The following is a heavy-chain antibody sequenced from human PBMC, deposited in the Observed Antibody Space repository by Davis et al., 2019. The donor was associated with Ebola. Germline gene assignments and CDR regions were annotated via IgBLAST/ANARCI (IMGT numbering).Heavy chain of an antibody. CDR2: IGSGSSTI. V-gene: IGHV3-48*02. CDR3: ARDVCKSTCHLWFDP. D-gene: IGHD2-8*01. Sequence: GGSLRLSFAPPGFPISINSMTWVRQAPGTGLRGISFIGSGSSTISYADSVKGRFTIPRDNAKNSLYLQMNSLRDEDTAIYYCARDVCKSTCHLWFDPWGQGTLVTVSS. CDR1: GFPISINS. J-gene: IGHJ5*02.